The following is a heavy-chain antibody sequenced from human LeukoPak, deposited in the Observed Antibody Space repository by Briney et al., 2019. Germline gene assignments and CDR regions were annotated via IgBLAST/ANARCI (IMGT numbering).Heavy chain of an antibody. V-gene: IGHV4-34*01. Sequence: SETLSLTCAVYGGSFSGYYWSWIRQPPGKGLEWIGNIYYSGSTYYNPSLMSRVTISVDTSKNHFSLKLSSVTAADTAVYYCARQAVVVAALLGCWGQGTLVTVSS. CDR3: ARQAVVVAALLGC. D-gene: IGHD2-15*01. J-gene: IGHJ4*02. CDR2: IYYSGST. CDR1: GGSFSGYY.